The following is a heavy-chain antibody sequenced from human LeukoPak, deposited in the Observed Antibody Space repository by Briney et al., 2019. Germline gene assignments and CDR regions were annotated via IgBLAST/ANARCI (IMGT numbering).Heavy chain of an antibody. V-gene: IGHV3-7*01. D-gene: IGHD1-7*01. CDR1: GFTFRNYW. CDR2: IKQDGSEI. CDR3: AKDHGLGTYDAFDI. Sequence: PGGSLRLSCAASGFTFRNYWMTWVRQAPGKGLEWVANIKQDGSEIYYMDSVKGRFTITRDNAKHSLHLQMNSPRVEDTAVYYCAKDHGLGTYDAFDIWGQGTMVTVSS. J-gene: IGHJ3*02.